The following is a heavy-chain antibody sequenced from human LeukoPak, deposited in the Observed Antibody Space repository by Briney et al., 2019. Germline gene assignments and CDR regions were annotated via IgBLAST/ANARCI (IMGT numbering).Heavy chain of an antibody. J-gene: IGHJ3*02. CDR1: SGSISSGGYY. D-gene: IGHD1-1*01. Sequence: SETLSLTCTVSSGSISSGGYYWRWIRQHPGKGLEWIGYIYYSGSTYYNPSLKSRVTISVDTSKNQFSLRLSSVTAADTAVYYCARAATTGGPDAFDIWGQGTMVTVSS. CDR2: IYYSGST. CDR3: ARAATTGGPDAFDI. V-gene: IGHV4-31*03.